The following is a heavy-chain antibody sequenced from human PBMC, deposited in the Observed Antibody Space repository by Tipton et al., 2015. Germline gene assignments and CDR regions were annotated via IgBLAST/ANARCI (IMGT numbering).Heavy chain of an antibody. CDR1: GFTFGTYE. J-gene: IGHJ4*02. D-gene: IGHD2-2*01. V-gene: IGHV3-48*03. CDR3: ASGGHECSGTSCNFW. CDR2: IDSSGRTI. Sequence: SLRLSCEVSGFTFGTYEMNWVRQAPGKGLEWLSYIDSSGRTIYYTDSVKGRFTISRDNSKNSLYLQMNGLRDEDTAMYYCASGGHECSGTSCNFWWGQGTLVTVSS.